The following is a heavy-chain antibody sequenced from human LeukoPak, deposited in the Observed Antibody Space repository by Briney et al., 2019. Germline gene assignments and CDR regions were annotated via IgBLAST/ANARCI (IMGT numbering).Heavy chain of an antibody. J-gene: IGHJ4*02. CDR3: VRSHDVSGWEDYYDY. Sequence: GGSLRLSCVASGFTFSSYWATWVRQAPGKGLEWVSYMSNSGNTIYYADSVKGRFAISRDTAKNSLYLQMNSLRAEDTAVYYCVRSHDVSGWEDYYDYWGQGTLVTVSS. CDR1: GFTFSSYW. CDR2: MSNSGNTI. D-gene: IGHD6-19*01. V-gene: IGHV3-48*03.